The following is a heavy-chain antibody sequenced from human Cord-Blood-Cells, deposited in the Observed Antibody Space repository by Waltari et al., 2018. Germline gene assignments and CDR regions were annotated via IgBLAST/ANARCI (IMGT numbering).Heavy chain of an antibody. CDR1: GGSISSYY. Sequence: QVQLQESGPGLVKPSETLSLTCTVSGGSISSYYWSWIRQPAGKGLEWIGRIYTSGSTNYNPSLKSRVTMSVDTSKNQFSLKLSSVTAADTAVYYCARVSQSDYDILTGYSGYYYMDVWGKGTTVTVSS. V-gene: IGHV4-4*07. D-gene: IGHD3-9*01. J-gene: IGHJ6*03. CDR2: IYTSGST. CDR3: ARVSQSDYDILTGYSGYYYMDV.